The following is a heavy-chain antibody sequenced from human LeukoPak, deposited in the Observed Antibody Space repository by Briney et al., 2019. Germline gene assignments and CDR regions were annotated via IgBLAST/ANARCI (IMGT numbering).Heavy chain of an antibody. CDR2: ISWNSGSI. D-gene: IGHD6-19*01. CDR1: GFTFDDYA. V-gene: IGHV3-9*01. Sequence: GGSLRLSCAASGFTFDDYAMHWVRQAPGKGLEWVSGISWNSGSIGYADSVKGRFTISRDNAKNSLYLQMNSLRAEDTALYYCAKVMEYSSGWYDTPLDYWGQGTLVTVSS. J-gene: IGHJ4*02. CDR3: AKVMEYSSGWYDTPLDY.